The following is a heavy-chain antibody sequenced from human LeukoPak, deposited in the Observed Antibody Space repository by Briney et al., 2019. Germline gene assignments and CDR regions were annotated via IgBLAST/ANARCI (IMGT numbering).Heavy chain of an antibody. D-gene: IGHD4-17*01. V-gene: IGHV1-2*02. Sequence: ASVKVSCKASGYTFTSYGISWVRQAPGQGLEWMGWINPNSGGTNYAQKFQGRVTMTRDTSISTAYMELSRLRSDDTAVYYCARDLYYGDYGYYYYYGMDVWGQGNTVTVSS. CDR3: ARDLYYGDYGYYYYYGMDV. CDR2: INPNSGGT. J-gene: IGHJ6*02. CDR1: GYTFTSYG.